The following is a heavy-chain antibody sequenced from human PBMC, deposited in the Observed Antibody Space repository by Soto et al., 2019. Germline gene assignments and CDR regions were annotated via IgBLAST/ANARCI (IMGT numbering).Heavy chain of an antibody. CDR2: IDWDDDK. CDR3: AHRREAVAAFDY. J-gene: IGHJ4*02. D-gene: IGHD6-19*01. V-gene: IGHV2-70*12. CDR1: GFSLSTREMC. Sequence: SRPTRKNTTQTFTQSCTFSGFSLSTREMCVSWIRQRPGKALEWLARIDWDDDKYYSTSLKTRLTISKETSKNQVVLTMSNMDPVDTATYYCAHRREAVAAFDYWGQGTLVSVSS.